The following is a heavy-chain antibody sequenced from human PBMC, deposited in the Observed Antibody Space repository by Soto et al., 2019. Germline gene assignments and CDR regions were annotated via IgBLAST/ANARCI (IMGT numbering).Heavy chain of an antibody. J-gene: IGHJ6*02. CDR2: IYYSGST. V-gene: IGHV4-31*03. D-gene: IGHD2-15*01. Sequence: SETLSLTCTVSGGSISSGGYYWSWIRQHPGKGLEWIGYIYYSGSTYYNPSLKSRVTISVDTSKNQFSLKLSPVTAADTAVYYCARDFGGYCSGGSCYSDYYYGMDVWGQGTTVTVSS. CDR3: ARDFGGYCSGGSCYSDYYYGMDV. CDR1: GGSISSGGYY.